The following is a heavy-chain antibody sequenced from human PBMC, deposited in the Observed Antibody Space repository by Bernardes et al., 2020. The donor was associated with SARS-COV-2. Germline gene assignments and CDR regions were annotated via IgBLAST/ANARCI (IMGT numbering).Heavy chain of an antibody. V-gene: IGHV1-18*04. CDR3: ARGLRFLECDPYGMDV. D-gene: IGHD3-3*01. CDR1: GYTFTSYG. Sequence: ASVKVSCKASGYTFTSYGISWVRQAPGQGLEWMGWHRAYNGNTNYAKKIKGRVPMTTDTSTSTAYMELRSLRSDDTAVDYCARGLRFLECDPYGMDVWVQGTTVTVSS. CDR2: HRAYNGNT. J-gene: IGHJ6*02.